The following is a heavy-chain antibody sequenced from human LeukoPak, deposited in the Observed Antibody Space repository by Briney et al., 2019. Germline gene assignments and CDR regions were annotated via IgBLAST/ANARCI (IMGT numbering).Heavy chain of an antibody. CDR1: GGSIGSGGYY. V-gene: IGHV4-31*03. D-gene: IGHD3-3*01. CDR2: IYYSGST. Sequence: SETLSLTCTVSGGSIGSGGYYWSWIRQHPGKGLEWIGYIYYSGSTYYNPSLKSRVTISVDTSKNQFSLKLSSVTAADTAVYYCAGGRYYDFWSGYGQSFDYWGQGTLVTVSS. J-gene: IGHJ4*02. CDR3: AGGRYYDFWSGYGQSFDY.